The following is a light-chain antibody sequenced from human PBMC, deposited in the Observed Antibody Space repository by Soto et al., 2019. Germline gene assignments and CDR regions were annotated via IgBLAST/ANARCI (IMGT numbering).Light chain of an antibody. CDR1: SGHSSYA. J-gene: IGLJ1*01. CDR3: QTWGTGIHF. CDR2: LNSDGSH. Sequence: QLVLTQSPSASASLGASVKLTCTLSSGHSSYAIAWHQQQPEKGPRYLMKLNSDGSHSKGDGIPDRFSGSSSGAERYLIIYRLQSEDEADYYCQTWGTGIHFFGTGTKLTVL. V-gene: IGLV4-69*01.